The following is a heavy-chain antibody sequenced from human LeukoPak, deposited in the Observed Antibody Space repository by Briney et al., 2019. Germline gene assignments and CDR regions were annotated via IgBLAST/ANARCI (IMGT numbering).Heavy chain of an antibody. CDR1: GYTFTGYY. V-gene: IGHV1-2*02. CDR2: INPNTGGT. D-gene: IGHD2-2*02. Sequence: GASVKVSCKASGYTFTGYYMHWVRQAPGQGLEWMGWINPNTGGTNYAQKFQGRVTMTRDTSISTAYMELSRLRSDDTAVYYCARVKLDCSSTSCYIDAFDIWSQGTMLTVSS. CDR3: ARVKLDCSSTSCYIDAFDI. J-gene: IGHJ3*02.